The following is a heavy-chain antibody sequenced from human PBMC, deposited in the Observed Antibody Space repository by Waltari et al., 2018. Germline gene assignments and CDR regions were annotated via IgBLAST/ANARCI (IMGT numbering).Heavy chain of an antibody. Sequence: EVQLVQSGAEVKKPGESLKISCKGSGYSFTSYWIGWERQMPGKGLEWMGIIYPVDSDTRYSPSFQGQVTISADKSISTAYLQWSSLKASDTAMYYCARRYYYDSSGYLNFDYWGQGTLVTVSS. CDR3: ARRYYYDSSGYLNFDY. V-gene: IGHV5-51*01. J-gene: IGHJ4*02. CDR2: IYPVDSDT. CDR1: GYSFTSYW. D-gene: IGHD3-22*01.